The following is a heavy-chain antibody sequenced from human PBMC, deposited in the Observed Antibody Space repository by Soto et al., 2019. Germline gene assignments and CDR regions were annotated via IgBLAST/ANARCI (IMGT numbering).Heavy chain of an antibody. D-gene: IGHD1-1*01. CDR3: AKGRGQNWNVDY. CDR1: GFTFSSYA. J-gene: IGHJ4*02. V-gene: IGHV3-23*01. CDR2: ISGSGGTA. Sequence: EVQLLESGGGSVQPGGSLRLSCAASGFTFSSYAMHWVRRPPGKGLEWVSSISGSGGTAYYADSVKGRFSISRDSLVNTLYPQMNSLRAEDTVVYYCAKGRGQNWNVDYWGQGTLVSVSP.